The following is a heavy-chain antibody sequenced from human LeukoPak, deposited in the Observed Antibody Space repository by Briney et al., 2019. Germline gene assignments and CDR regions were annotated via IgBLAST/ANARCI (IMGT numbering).Heavy chain of an antibody. J-gene: IGHJ4*02. D-gene: IGHD3-10*01. CDR3: ARSFFGSGSYFVN. Sequence: PSETLSLTCAVYGGSFSGYYCSWIRQPAGKGLEWIGRIYADGHWSTNDHPSLRSRVTISVDTSKNHFSLKLSSVTAADTAVYYCARSFFGSGSYFVNWGQGTLVTVSS. CDR1: GGSFSGYY. CDR2: IYADGHWST. V-gene: IGHV4-59*10.